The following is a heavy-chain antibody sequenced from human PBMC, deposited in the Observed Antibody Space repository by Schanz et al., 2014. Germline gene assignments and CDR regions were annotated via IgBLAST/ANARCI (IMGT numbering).Heavy chain of an antibody. CDR2: VSSDGNND. Sequence: VQLLESGGGLVQPGGSLRLSCAASGITFSSHSFNWVRQAPGKGLEWVALVSSDGNNDYYTDSVKGRFTISRDNSKNTVHLQMNSLRPEDTAVYYCAKYRGYYRVSGSYRELEYWGQGTLVTVSS. V-gene: IGHV3-30*18. CDR3: AKYRGYYRVSGSYRELEY. CDR1: GITFSSHS. D-gene: IGHD3-10*01. J-gene: IGHJ4*02.